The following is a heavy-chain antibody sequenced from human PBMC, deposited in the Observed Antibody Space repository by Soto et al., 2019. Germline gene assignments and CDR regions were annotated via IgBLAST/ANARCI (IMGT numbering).Heavy chain of an antibody. CDR1: GFKFDDYA. J-gene: IGHJ3*01. V-gene: IGHV3-9*01. CDR3: ARVHSSGWYVEPYDA. Sequence: EVQLVESGGNLARPGESLRLSCAASGFKFDDYAFHWVRQAPGKGPEWVSGINWNGAYSGYADSVKGRFTISRDNAGNSVYLQMDSLRPEDTALYYCARVHSSGWYVEPYDAWGQGKMVTVSS. CDR2: INWNGAYS. D-gene: IGHD6-19*01.